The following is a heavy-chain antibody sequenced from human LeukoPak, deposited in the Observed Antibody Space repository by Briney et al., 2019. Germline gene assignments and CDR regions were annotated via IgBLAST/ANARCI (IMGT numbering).Heavy chain of an antibody. CDR3: ARLYGDWFDP. V-gene: IGHV3-48*01. D-gene: IGHD4-17*01. J-gene: IGHJ5*02. Sequence: GGSLRLSCAASGFTFTNYNMNWVRQAPGKGLEWISYISGGSGTIYYADSVRGRFTVSRDNAKDSLWLQMDSLRVEDTAVYFCARLYGDWFDPWGPGTLVTVFS. CDR1: GFTFTNYN. CDR2: ISGGSGTI.